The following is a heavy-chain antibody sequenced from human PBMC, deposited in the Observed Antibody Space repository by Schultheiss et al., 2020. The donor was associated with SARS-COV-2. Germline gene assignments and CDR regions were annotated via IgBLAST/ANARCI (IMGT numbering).Heavy chain of an antibody. D-gene: IGHD1-26*01. CDR3: ARPREGPYYYYGMDV. CDR2: INHSGST. CDR1: GGSFSGYY. J-gene: IGHJ6*02. V-gene: IGHV4-34*01. Sequence: SETLSLTCAVYGGSFSGYYWTWIRQPPGKGLEWIGEINHSGSTNYNPSLKSRVTMSLDTSKNQFSLKLSSVTAADTAVYYCARPREGPYYYYGMDVWGQGTTVTVSS.